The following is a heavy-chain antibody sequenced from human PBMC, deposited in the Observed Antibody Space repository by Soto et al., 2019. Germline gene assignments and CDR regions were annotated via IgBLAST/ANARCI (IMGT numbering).Heavy chain of an antibody. CDR3: AKDHGSGSYPY. CDR2: INQDGFGK. V-gene: IGHV3-7*05. D-gene: IGHD1-26*01. Sequence: EVQLVESGGGLVQPGGSLRLSCVISGSTLSSHWMTWVSQAPGKGLEWVASINQDGFGKHYLDSVKGRFTISRDTDKSSLDLQMDSLRVEDTAVYYCAKDHGSGSYPYWGQGTLVTVS. CDR1: GSTLSSHW. J-gene: IGHJ4*02.